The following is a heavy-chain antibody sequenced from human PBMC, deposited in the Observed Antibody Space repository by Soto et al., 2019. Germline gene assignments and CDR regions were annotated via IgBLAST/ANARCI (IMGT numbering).Heavy chain of an antibody. D-gene: IGHD3-3*01. J-gene: IGHJ6*02. CDR3: AREISTIFGVVDPRSYYYGMDV. V-gene: IGHV3-74*01. CDR1: GFTFSSYW. CDR2: INSDGSST. Sequence: GGSLRLSCAASGFTFSSYWMHWVRQAPGKGLVWVSRINSDGSSTSYADSVKGRFTISRDNAKNTLYLQMNSLRAEDTAVYYCAREISTIFGVVDPRSYYYGMDVWGQGTTVTVSS.